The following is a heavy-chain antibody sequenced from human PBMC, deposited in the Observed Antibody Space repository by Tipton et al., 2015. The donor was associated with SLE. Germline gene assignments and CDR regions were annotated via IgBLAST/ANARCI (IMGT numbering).Heavy chain of an antibody. J-gene: IGHJ6*02. CDR2: IYSGGST. CDR1: GFTVSSNY. D-gene: IGHD6-19*01. V-gene: IGHV3-53*01. Sequence: SLRLSCAASGFTVSSNYMSWVRQAPGKGLEWVSVIYSGGSTYYADSVKGQFTISRDNSKNTLYLQMNSLRAEDTAVYYCARASIAVAGAIWYYYGMDVWGQGTTVTVSS. CDR3: ARASIAVAGAIWYYYGMDV.